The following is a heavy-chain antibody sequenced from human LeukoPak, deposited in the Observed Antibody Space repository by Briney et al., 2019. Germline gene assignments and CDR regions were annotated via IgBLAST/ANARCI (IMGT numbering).Heavy chain of an antibody. V-gene: IGHV1-18*01. CDR1: GYTFTSYG. CDR3: AREGVDWNHSVYYFDY. D-gene: IGHD1-1*01. CDR2: ITAFNGNT. J-gene: IGHJ4*02. Sequence: ASVKVSCKPSGYTFTSYGISWVRQAPGQGLEWMGWITAFNGNTDYAQKFQGRVTMTTDTSTSTAYMELRSLRSDDTAVYYCAREGVDWNHSVYYFDYWGQGTLVTVSS.